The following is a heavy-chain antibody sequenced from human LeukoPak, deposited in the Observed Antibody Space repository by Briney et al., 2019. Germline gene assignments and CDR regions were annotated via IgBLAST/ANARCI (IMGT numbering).Heavy chain of an antibody. J-gene: IGHJ3*02. V-gene: IGHV1-18*01. CDR3: ARSGPAAIPADAFEI. CDR1: GYTFTRYG. CDR2: ISAYNGNT. D-gene: IGHD2-2*01. Sequence: ASLKVSYNASGYTFTRYGISGVRRGPGQGLEWMGWISAYNGNTNYAQKLQGRVTMTTDTSTSTAYMELRSLRSDDTAVYYCARSGPAAIPADAFEIWGQGTMVTVSS.